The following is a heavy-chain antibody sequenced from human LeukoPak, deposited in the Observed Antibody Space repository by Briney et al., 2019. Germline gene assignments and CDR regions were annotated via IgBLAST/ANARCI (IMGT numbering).Heavy chain of an antibody. J-gene: IGHJ4*02. D-gene: IGHD1-26*01. Sequence: PEGSLRLSCAASGFTVSSNYMGWVRQAPGKGPEWVTYISSSGSTTYYADSVKGRFTTSRDNAKNTLYLQMQSLRADDTAVYYCARDGSGSPDCWGQGTLVTVSS. CDR1: GFTVSSNY. CDR2: ISSSGSTT. CDR3: ARDGSGSPDC. V-gene: IGHV3-11*01.